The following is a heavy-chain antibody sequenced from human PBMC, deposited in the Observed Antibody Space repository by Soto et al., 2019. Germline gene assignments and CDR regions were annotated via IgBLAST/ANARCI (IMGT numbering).Heavy chain of an antibody. CDR2: IIPIFGTA. V-gene: IGHV1-69*13. Sequence: ASVKVSCKASGGTFSSYAISWVRQAPGQGLEWMGGIIPIFGTANYAQKFQGRVTITADESTSTAYMELSSLRSEDTAVYYCAREGGYSYGSDYWGQVTLVTVSS. D-gene: IGHD5-18*01. J-gene: IGHJ4*02. CDR1: GGTFSSYA. CDR3: AREGGYSYGSDY.